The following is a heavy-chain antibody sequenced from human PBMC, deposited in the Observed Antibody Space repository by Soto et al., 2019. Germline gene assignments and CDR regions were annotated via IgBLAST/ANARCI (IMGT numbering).Heavy chain of an antibody. D-gene: IGHD1-26*01. CDR3: AGWIVGEEDGMDV. Sequence: QVQLQESGPGLVKPSGTLSLTCAVSGGSISSSNWWSWVRQPPGQGLEWIGENYHSGSTNHNPATKRGVTITGAKYMEPVCLKVESGAGGDAAGSLRAGWIVGEEDGMDVWGQGTTVTVSS. J-gene: IGHJ6*02. CDR2: NYHSGST. V-gene: IGHV4-4*02. CDR1: GGSISSSNW.